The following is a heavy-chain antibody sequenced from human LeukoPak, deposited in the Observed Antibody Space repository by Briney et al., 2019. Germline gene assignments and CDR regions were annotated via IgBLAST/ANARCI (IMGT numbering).Heavy chain of an antibody. CDR2: IYTSGST. CDR1: GDSISSYY. Sequence: PSETLSLTCTVSGDSISSYYWSWMRQPAGQGLEWIGRIYTSGSTNYNPSLKSRVTMSVDTSKNQFSLKLSSVTATDTAVYYCARDHVLPAAHYMDVWGKGTTVTVSS. D-gene: IGHD2-2*01. J-gene: IGHJ6*03. V-gene: IGHV4-4*07. CDR3: ARDHVLPAAHYMDV.